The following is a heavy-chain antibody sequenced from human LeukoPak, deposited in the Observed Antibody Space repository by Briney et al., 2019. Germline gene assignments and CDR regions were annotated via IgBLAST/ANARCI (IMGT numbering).Heavy chain of an antibody. Sequence: SVKVSCKASGGTFSSYAISWVRQAPGQGLEWMGGIIPIFGTANYAQKFQGRVTITADESTSTAYMELSSLRSEDTAVYYCARGDCSGGGCYRFGVYFDYWGQGTLVTVSS. CDR1: GGTFSSYA. V-gene: IGHV1-69*13. CDR2: IIPIFGTA. D-gene: IGHD2-15*01. CDR3: ARGDCSGGGCYRFGVYFDY. J-gene: IGHJ4*02.